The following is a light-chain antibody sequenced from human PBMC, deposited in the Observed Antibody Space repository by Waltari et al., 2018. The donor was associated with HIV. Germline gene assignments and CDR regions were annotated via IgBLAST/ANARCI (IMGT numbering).Light chain of an antibody. CDR1: QSVSRY. CDR2: GAS. J-gene: IGKJ2*01. V-gene: IGKV1-39*01. CDR3: QQSYLTYT. Sequence: IQMTQSPSSLSASVGDRVTITCRASQSVSRYLNWYQQKPGKPPKLVIYGASNLQAGVPSRFSGSGSGTDFTLTIISLQPEDFATYYCQQSYLTYTFVQGTKLQI.